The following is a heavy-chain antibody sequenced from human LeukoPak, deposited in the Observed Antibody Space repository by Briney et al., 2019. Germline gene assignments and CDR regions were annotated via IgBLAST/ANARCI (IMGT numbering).Heavy chain of an antibody. D-gene: IGHD6-13*01. V-gene: IGHV3-21*01. CDR2: ISSSSSYI. CDR3: ARGGIAAAFAILDY. CDR1: GFTFSSYS. J-gene: IGHJ4*02. Sequence: PGGSLRLSCAASGFTFSSYSMNWVRQAPGKGLEWVPSISSSSSYIYYADSVKGRFTISRDNAKNSLYLQMNSLRAEDTAVYYCARGGIAAAFAILDYWGQGNLVTVSS.